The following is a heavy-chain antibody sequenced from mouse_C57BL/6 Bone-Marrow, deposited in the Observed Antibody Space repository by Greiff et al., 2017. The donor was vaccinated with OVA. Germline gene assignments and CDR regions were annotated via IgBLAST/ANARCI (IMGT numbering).Heavy chain of an antibody. CDR3: ARPSYYYGSRAWFAY. Sequence: VQLQQSGPVLVKPGASVKMSCKASGYTFTDYYMNWVKQSHGKSLEWIGVINPYNGGTSYNQKFKGKATLTVDKSSSTAYMELNSLTSEDSAVYYCARPSYYYGSRAWFAYWGQGTLVTVSA. J-gene: IGHJ3*01. V-gene: IGHV1-19*01. D-gene: IGHD1-1*01. CDR2: INPYNGGT. CDR1: GYTFTDYY.